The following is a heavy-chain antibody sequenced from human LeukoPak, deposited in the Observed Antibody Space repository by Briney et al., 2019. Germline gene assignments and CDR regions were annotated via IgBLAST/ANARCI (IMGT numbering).Heavy chain of an antibody. V-gene: IGHV4-39*07. J-gene: IGHJ4*02. D-gene: IGHD4-11*01. CDR3: AGGIGTTVRGYFDF. CDR1: GGSISSSTYY. CDR2: IYHSGST. Sequence: SETLSLTCTVSGGSISSSTYYWGWIRQPPGMRLEWIGTIYHSGSTYYNPSLKSRVTISVDTSKNQFSLKLTSVTAADTAVYYCAGGIGTTVRGYFDFWGQGTQVTVSS.